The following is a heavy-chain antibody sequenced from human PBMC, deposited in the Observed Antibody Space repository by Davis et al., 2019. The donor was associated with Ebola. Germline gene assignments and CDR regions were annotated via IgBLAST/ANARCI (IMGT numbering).Heavy chain of an antibody. D-gene: IGHD3-10*01. J-gene: IGHJ4*02. Sequence: SETLSLTCAVSGGSISSGGYYWSWIRQHPGKGLEWIGYIYYSGSTYYNPSLKSRVTISVDTSKNQFSLKLSSVTAADTAVYYCARGGLLWFGELLYRHLWLDYWGQGTLVTVSS. CDR2: IYYSGST. CDR1: GGSISSGGYY. V-gene: IGHV4-31*11. CDR3: ARGGLLWFGELLYRHLWLDY.